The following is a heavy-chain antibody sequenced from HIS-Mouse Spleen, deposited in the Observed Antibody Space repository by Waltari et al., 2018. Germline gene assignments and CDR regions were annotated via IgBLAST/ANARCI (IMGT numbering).Heavy chain of an antibody. CDR2: IYYSGRT. Sequence: QLQLQESGPGLVKPSETLSLTCTVSGGSISSSSYYWGWIRQPPGNGLDWIGSIYYSGRTYYTPALKSGVTISVDTSKNQFSLKLSSVTAADTAVYYCAREIPYSSSWYDWYFDLWGRGTLVTVSS. J-gene: IGHJ2*01. V-gene: IGHV4-39*07. D-gene: IGHD6-13*01. CDR3: AREIPYSSSWYDWYFDL. CDR1: GGSISSSSYY.